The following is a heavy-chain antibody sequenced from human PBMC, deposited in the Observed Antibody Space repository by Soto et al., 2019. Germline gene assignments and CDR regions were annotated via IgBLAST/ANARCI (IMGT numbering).Heavy chain of an antibody. CDR2: INYDGSST. Sequence: EVQLVGSGGGLVQPGGSLRLSCAASGFTFSNHWMHWVRQAPGKGLVWVSHINYDGSSTTYADSVKGRFTISRDNAKSTLYLQMNSLRAEDTALYYCASSRYCRGGTCFGSLDYWGQGTLVTVSS. CDR1: GFTFSNHW. V-gene: IGHV3-74*01. J-gene: IGHJ4*02. D-gene: IGHD2-15*01. CDR3: ASSRYCRGGTCFGSLDY.